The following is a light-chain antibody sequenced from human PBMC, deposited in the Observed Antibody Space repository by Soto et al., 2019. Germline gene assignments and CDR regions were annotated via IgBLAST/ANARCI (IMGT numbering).Light chain of an antibody. CDR1: QSVRSRY. CDR3: QQYGSSPWT. J-gene: IGKJ1*01. CDR2: GAS. V-gene: IGKV3-20*01. Sequence: EIVLTQSPGTLSLSPGDRATLSCRASQSVRSRYLAWYQQKPGQAPRLLIYGASSRASGIPDRFSGSGSGTDFTLTISRLEVEDFAVFHCQQYGSSPWTFGQGTKVEIK.